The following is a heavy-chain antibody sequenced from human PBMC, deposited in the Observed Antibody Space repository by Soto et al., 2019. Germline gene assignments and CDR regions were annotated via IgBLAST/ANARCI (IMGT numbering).Heavy chain of an antibody. V-gene: IGHV5-51*01. J-gene: IGHJ6*02. CDR3: ARQLYDSSGYHNYYYYYGMDV. CDR2: IYPGDSDT. CDR1: GYSFTIYW. Sequence: GESLKISCKGSGYSFTIYWIGWVRQMPGKGLEWMGIIYPGDSDTRYSPSFQGQVTISADKPISTAYLQWSSLKASDTAMYYCARQLYDSSGYHNYYYYYGMDVWGQGTTVTVSS. D-gene: IGHD3-22*01.